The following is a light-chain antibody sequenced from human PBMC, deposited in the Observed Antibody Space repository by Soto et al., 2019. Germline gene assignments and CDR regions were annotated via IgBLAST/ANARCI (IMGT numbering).Light chain of an antibody. Sequence: QSALTQPASVSGSPGQSVTLSCTGTSSDIGGYDYVSWYQRHPGKAPKLLIYDVKNRPSGVSNRFSGSKSGNTSSLTISGLQDEDEADDYCYSYASGSSPVVFGGGTKLTVL. CDR1: SSDIGGYDY. J-gene: IGLJ2*01. V-gene: IGLV2-14*01. CDR2: DVK. CDR3: YSYASGSSPVV.